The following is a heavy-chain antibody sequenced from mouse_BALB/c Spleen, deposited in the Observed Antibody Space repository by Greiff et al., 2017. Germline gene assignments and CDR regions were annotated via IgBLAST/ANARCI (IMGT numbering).Heavy chain of an antibody. J-gene: IGHJ3*01. Sequence: QVQLQQSGAELAKPGASVKMSCKASGYTFTSYWMHWVKQRPGQGLEWIGYINPSTGYTEYNQKFKDKATLTADKSSSTAYMQLSSLTSEDSAVYYCARGGDGPAWFAYWGQGTLVTVSA. CDR1: GYTFTSYW. D-gene: IGHD2-3*01. CDR3: ARGGDGPAWFAY. V-gene: IGHV1-7*01. CDR2: INPSTGYT.